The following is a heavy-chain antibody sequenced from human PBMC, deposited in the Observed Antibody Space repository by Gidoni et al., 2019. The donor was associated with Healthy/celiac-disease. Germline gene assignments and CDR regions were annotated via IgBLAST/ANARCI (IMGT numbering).Heavy chain of an antibody. CDR3: ARVSYCSSTSCYGGVSAYYYGMDV. V-gene: IGHV1-8*01. CDR1: GSTFTSYD. CDR2: MNPNSGNT. J-gene: IGHJ6*02. Sequence: QVQLVQSGAEVKKPGASVTVSCKASGSTFTSYDINWVRQATGQGLEWMGWMNPNSGNTGYAQKFQGRVTMTRNTSISTAYMELSSLRSEDTAVYYCARVSYCSSTSCYGGVSAYYYGMDVWGQGTTVTVSS. D-gene: IGHD2-2*01.